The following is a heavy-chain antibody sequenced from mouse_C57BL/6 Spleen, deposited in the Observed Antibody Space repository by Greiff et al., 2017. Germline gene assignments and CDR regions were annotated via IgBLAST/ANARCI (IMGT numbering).Heavy chain of an antibody. J-gene: IGHJ1*03. CDR2: INPNNGGT. D-gene: IGHD1-1*01. V-gene: IGHV1-18*01. CDR1: GYTFTDYN. Sequence: EVQLQESGPELVQPGASVKIPCKASGYTFTDYNMDWVKQSHGKSLEWIGDINPNNGGTIYNQKFKGKATLTVDKSSSTASMELRSLTSEDTAVYDCARSDYGSSLRYFDVWGTGTTVTVSS. CDR3: ARSDYGSSLRYFDV.